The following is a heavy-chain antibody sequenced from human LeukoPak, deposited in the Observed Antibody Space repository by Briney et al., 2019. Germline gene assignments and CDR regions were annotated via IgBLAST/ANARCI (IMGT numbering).Heavy chain of an antibody. Sequence: GGSLRPSCAASGFTFSSYAMSWVRQAPGKGLEWVSGISGSGGSTYYADSGKGRFTISRDNSKNMLYLQMNSLRAEDTAVYYCAKDLVAYCSSTSCYTPFDYWGQGTLVTVSS. CDR3: AKDLVAYCSSTSCYTPFDY. CDR2: ISGSGGST. V-gene: IGHV3-23*01. D-gene: IGHD2-2*02. CDR1: GFTFSSYA. J-gene: IGHJ4*02.